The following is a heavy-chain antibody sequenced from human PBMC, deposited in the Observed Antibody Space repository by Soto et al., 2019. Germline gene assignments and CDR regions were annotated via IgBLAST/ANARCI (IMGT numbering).Heavy chain of an antibody. V-gene: IGHV4-59*01. Sequence: SVTLSLTCTVSGGSISSYYWSWIRQPPGKGLEWIGYIYYSGSTNYNPSLKSRVTISVDTSKNQFSLKLSSVTAADTAVYYCARGPEVTMIVEWVYGMDVWGQGTTVTVSS. D-gene: IGHD3-22*01. J-gene: IGHJ6*02. CDR1: GGSISSYY. CDR2: IYYSGST. CDR3: ARGPEVTMIVEWVYGMDV.